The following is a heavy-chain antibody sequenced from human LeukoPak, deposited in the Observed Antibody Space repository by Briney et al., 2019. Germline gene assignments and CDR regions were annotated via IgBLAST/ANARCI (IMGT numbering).Heavy chain of an antibody. J-gene: IGHJ4*02. Sequence: GGSLRLSCAASGFTFSSYGMHWVRQAPGKGLEWVAVIWYDGSNKYYADSVKGRFTISRDNSKNTLYLQMNSLRAEDTAVYYCARLLPTYYDILTGYPDYWGQGTLVTVSS. CDR3: ARLLPTYYDILTGYPDY. CDR2: IWYDGSNK. CDR1: GFTFSSYG. V-gene: IGHV3-33*01. D-gene: IGHD3-9*01.